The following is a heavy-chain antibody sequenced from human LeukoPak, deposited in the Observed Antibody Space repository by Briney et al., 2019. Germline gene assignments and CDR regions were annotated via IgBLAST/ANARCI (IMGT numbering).Heavy chain of an antibody. V-gene: IGHV3-7*02. D-gene: IGHD4-11*01. CDR2: IKQDGSDK. Sequence: GGSLRLSCAASGFIFSNYWMIWVRQAPGKGLEWVAIIKQDGSDKYYVDSVKGRFTISRDNSQNTVFLQMNSVRVEDTAVYYCARSYSNHLFGMDVWGQGTAVTVSS. CDR3: ARSYSNHLFGMDV. J-gene: IGHJ6*02. CDR1: GFIFSNYW.